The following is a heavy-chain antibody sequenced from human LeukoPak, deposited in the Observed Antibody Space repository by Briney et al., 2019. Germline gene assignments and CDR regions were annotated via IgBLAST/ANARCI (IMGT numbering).Heavy chain of an antibody. CDR1: GYTLTKLS. Sequence: ASVKVSCKVSGYTLTKLSIHWVRQAPGKGLEWMGGFDPEDGETIYAQRFQGRVTMTEDTPTDTAYMELSSLRSEDATVYYCATVSYYYDGSGYQGYFQHWGQGTLVTVSS. CDR2: FDPEDGET. CDR3: ATVSYYYDGSGYQGYFQH. V-gene: IGHV1-24*01. D-gene: IGHD3-22*01. J-gene: IGHJ1*01.